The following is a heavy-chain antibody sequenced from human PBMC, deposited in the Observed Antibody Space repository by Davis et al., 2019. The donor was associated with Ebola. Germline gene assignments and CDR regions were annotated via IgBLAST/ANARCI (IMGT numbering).Heavy chain of an antibody. D-gene: IGHD1-26*01. CDR2: INSDGSST. V-gene: IGHV3-74*01. CDR3: ARLHPLPGSWRLASWFDP. J-gene: IGHJ5*02. CDR1: GFTFSSYW. Sequence: GESLKISCAASGFTFSSYWMHWVRQAPGKGLVWVSRINSDGSSTRYADSVKGRFTISRDNSKNTLYLQMNSLRAEDTAVYYCARLHPLPGSWRLASWFDPWGQGTLVTVSS.